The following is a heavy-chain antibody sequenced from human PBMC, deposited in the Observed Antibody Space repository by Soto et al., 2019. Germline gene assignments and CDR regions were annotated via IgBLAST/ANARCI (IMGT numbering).Heavy chain of an antibody. CDR3: ARAGIVQVSYAMDV. D-gene: IGHD2-8*01. CDR1: GGSIGGDS. CDR2: IYHSGST. V-gene: IGHV4-59*01. J-gene: IGHJ6*02. Sequence: SETLSLTCTVSGGSIGGDSWSWIRQSPGKGLDFIGYIYHSGSTNCNPSLKSRVTISMDTSKNQFSLRLSSVTAADTAVYYCARAGIVQVSYAMDVWGQGTTVTVS.